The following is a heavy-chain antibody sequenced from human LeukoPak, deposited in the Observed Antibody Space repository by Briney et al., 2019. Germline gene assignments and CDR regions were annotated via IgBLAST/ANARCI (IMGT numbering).Heavy chain of an antibody. V-gene: IGHV3-15*01. CDR1: GFTFSDYA. CDR2: IKSKTDGGTT. Sequence: GGSLRLSCAASGFTFSDYAMHWVRQAPGKGLEWVGRIKSKTDGGTTDYAAPVKGRFTISRDDSKNTLYLQMNSLKTEDTAVYYCTTDGITRGWYYFDYWGQGTLVTVSS. D-gene: IGHD6-19*01. CDR3: TTDGITRGWYYFDY. J-gene: IGHJ4*02.